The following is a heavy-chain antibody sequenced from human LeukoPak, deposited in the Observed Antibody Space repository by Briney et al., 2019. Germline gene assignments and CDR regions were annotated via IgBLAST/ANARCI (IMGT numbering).Heavy chain of an antibody. Sequence: GESLKISCKGSGYSFTSYWIGWVRQMPGKGLEWMGIIYPGDSDTRYSPSFQGQVTISADKSISTAYLQWSSLKASDTAMYYCARGPYSSDTDWYFDLWGRGTLVTVSS. CDR1: GYSFTSYW. J-gene: IGHJ2*01. CDR2: IYPGDSDT. D-gene: IGHD6-19*01. CDR3: ARGPYSSDTDWYFDL. V-gene: IGHV5-51*01.